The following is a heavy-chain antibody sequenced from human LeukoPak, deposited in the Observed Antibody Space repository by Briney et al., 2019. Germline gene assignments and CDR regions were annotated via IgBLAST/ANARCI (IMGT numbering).Heavy chain of an antibody. CDR3: ARVGEYCSGGSCYSVRYFQH. CDR2: MNPNSGNT. D-gene: IGHD2-15*01. Sequence: ASVKVSCKASGYTFTSYDINWVRQATGQGLEWMGWMNPNSGNTGYAQKFQGRVTMTRNTSISTAYMELSSLRSEDTAVYYCARVGEYCSGGSCYSVRYFQHWGQGTLVTVPS. V-gene: IGHV1-8*01. J-gene: IGHJ1*01. CDR1: GYTFTSYD.